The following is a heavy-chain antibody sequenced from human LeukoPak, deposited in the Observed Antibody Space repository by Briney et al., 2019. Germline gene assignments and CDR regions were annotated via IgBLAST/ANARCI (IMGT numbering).Heavy chain of an antibody. CDR3: ARDPLLIHDFWSGYYTPFDY. J-gene: IGHJ4*02. CDR1: GYTFTSYG. CDR2: ISAYNGNT. Sequence: PVASVIPSCKASGYTFTSYGSSWVRQAPGQGLEWMGWISAYNGNTNYAQKLQGRVTMTTDTSTSTAYMELRSLRSDDTAVYYCARDPLLIHDFWSGYYTPFDYWGQGTLVTVSS. D-gene: IGHD3-3*01. V-gene: IGHV1-18*01.